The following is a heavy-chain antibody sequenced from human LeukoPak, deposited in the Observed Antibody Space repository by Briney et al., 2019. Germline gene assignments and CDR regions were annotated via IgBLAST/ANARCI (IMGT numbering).Heavy chain of an antibody. CDR2: INPNSGGT. CDR3: ARDPPLHYYDSSGPSEGMDV. V-gene: IGHV1-2*02. J-gene: IGHJ6*02. D-gene: IGHD3-22*01. CDR1: GYTFTGYY. Sequence: EASVKVSCKASGYTFTGYYIHWVRQAPGQGLEWMGWINPNSGGTNYAQKFQGRVTMTRDTSISTAYMELSRLRSDDTAVYYCARDPPLHYYDSSGPSEGMDVWGQGTTVTVSS.